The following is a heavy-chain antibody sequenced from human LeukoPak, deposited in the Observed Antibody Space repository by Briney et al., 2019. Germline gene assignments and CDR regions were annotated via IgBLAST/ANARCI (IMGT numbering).Heavy chain of an antibody. J-gene: IGHJ4*02. CDR1: GYSFIGYN. CDR3: ARDGPSMMVEFDY. V-gene: IGHV1-2*02. CDR2: INAKSGDT. Sequence: DSVKVSCKASGYSFIGYNMYLYWVRQAPGQGREWMGWINAKSGDTVYAKKFQGRVTMTRDPSISTAYMELTGLTFDDTAVYYCARDGPSMMVEFDYWGQGSLVTVSS. D-gene: IGHD3-22*01.